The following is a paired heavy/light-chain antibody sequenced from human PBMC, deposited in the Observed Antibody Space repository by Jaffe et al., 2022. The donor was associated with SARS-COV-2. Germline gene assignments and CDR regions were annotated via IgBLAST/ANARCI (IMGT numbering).Heavy chain of an antibody. CDR3: AIDMVGVPAALVY. D-gene: IGHD2-2*01. CDR2: ISWNSGTI. Sequence: EVQLVESGGGLVQPGRSLRLSCAVSGFIFDDYAMHWVRQAPGKGLEWVSGISWNSGTIGYADSVKGRFTISRDNAKKSLYLQMNNLRAEDTALYYCAIDMVGVPAALVYWGQGTLVTVSS. V-gene: IGHV3-9*01. J-gene: IGHJ4*02. CDR1: GFIFDDYA.
Light chain of an antibody. Sequence: DIVMTQTPLSSPVTLGQPASISCRSSQSLVHSDGNTYLSWLQQRPGQPPRLLIYKISNRFSGVPDRFSGSGAGTDFTLKISRVEAEDVGVYYCMQASQFPYTFGQGTKLEIK. CDR2: KIS. J-gene: IGKJ2*01. CDR3: MQASQFPYT. CDR1: QSLVHSDGNTY. V-gene: IGKV2-24*01.